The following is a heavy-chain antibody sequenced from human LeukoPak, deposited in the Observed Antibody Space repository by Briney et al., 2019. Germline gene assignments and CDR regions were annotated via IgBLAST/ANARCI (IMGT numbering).Heavy chain of an antibody. Sequence: ASVKVSCKAAGYTFTGYYMHWVRQAPGQGLEWMGWINPNSGGTNYAQKFQGRVTMTRDTSISTAYMELSRLRSDDTAVYYCARVPVRYYDRAWFDPWGQGTLVTVSS. V-gene: IGHV1-2*02. D-gene: IGHD3-22*01. J-gene: IGHJ5*02. CDR2: INPNSGGT. CDR1: GYTFTGYY. CDR3: ARVPVRYYDRAWFDP.